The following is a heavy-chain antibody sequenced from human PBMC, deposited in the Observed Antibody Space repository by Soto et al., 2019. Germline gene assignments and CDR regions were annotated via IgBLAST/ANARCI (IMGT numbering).Heavy chain of an antibody. CDR3: TPLALKYNSDWYPLSD. Sequence: EVQLVESGGGLVKPGGSLRLSCAGSGFTFSNVWMNWVRQAPGKGLEWVGRIKSETDGGPIDYAAPVKGRFTISRDESNNTLYLQMNSLKTEDTATYYCTPLALKYNSDWYPLSDWGQGTRVTVSS. J-gene: IGHJ4*02. D-gene: IGHD6-19*01. CDR1: GFTFSNVW. V-gene: IGHV3-15*07. CDR2: IKSETDGGPI.